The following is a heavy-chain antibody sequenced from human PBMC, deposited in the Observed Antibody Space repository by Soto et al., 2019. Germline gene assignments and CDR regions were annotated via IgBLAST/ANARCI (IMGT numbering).Heavy chain of an antibody. Sequence: GGSLRLSCAASGFTFSTYWMHWVRQAPGKGLVWVSRISSDGSTTTYADSVKGRFTISRDNAKNTLYLQMNSLRGEDTAVYYCARDSGYSVNDYWGQGTLVTVSS. CDR3: ARDSGYSVNDY. D-gene: IGHD3-22*01. V-gene: IGHV3-74*01. CDR2: ISSDGSTT. CDR1: GFTFSTYW. J-gene: IGHJ4*02.